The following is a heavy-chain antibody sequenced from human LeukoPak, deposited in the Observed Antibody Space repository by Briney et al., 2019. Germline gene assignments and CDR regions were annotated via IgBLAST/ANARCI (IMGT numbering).Heavy chain of an antibody. V-gene: IGHV3-23*01. J-gene: IGHJ4*02. CDR1: GFTFSDHY. CDR2: ISGSGGST. D-gene: IGHD3-10*01. CDR3: AKETRVVVRGEIDY. Sequence: GGSLRLSCAASGFTFSDHYMDWVRQAAGKGLEWVSAISGSGGSTYYADSVKGRFTISRDNSKNTLYLQMNSLRAEDTAVYYCAKETRVVVRGEIDYWGQGTLVTVSS.